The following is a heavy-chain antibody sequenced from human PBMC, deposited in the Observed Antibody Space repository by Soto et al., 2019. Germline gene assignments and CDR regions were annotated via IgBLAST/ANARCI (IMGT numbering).Heavy chain of an antibody. CDR1: GYTFTSYG. CDR3: ARNLLGDTTLKYYYYGMDV. D-gene: IGHD3-16*01. CDR2: ISVYNGNT. V-gene: IGHV1-18*01. Sequence: ASVKVSCKASGYTFTSYGISWVRQAPGQGLEWMGWISVYNGNTNYAQKLQGRVTITTDTSTSTAYMELRSLRSDDTAVYYCARNLLGDTTLKYYYYGMDVLGQGTTVTVSS. J-gene: IGHJ6*02.